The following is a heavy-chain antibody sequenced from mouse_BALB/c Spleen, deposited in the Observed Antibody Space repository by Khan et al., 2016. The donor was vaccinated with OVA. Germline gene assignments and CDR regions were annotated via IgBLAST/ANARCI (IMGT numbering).Heavy chain of an antibody. CDR1: GYTFTDYN. Sequence: QLQQPGPELVKPGASVKISCKASGYTFTDYNMDWVKQSHGKSLEWIGYIYPNNGDTGYNQKFKTKATLTVDNYSTTAYMELRSLTSEDSAVYYCVRSGSGSFAYWGHGTLVTASA. D-gene: IGHD1-2*01. CDR2: IYPNNGDT. J-gene: IGHJ3*01. V-gene: IGHV1S29*02. CDR3: VRSGSGSFAY.